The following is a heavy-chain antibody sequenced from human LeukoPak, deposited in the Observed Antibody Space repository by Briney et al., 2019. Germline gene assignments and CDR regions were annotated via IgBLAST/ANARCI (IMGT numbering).Heavy chain of an antibody. CDR1: GFTFSSYA. V-gene: IGHV3-30*01. Sequence: GRSLRHSCAASGFTFSSYAMHWVREAPGKGLEWVAVISYDGSNKYYADSVKGRFTISRDNSKNTLYLQMNSLRAEDTAVYYCARVGMSRYDFWSGYYGDAFDIWGQGTMVTVSS. CDR2: ISYDGSNK. J-gene: IGHJ3*02. CDR3: ARVGMSRYDFWSGYYGDAFDI. D-gene: IGHD3-3*01.